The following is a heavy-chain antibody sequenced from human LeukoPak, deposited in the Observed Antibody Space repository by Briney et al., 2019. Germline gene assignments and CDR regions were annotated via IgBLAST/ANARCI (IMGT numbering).Heavy chain of an antibody. CDR2: INHSGST. J-gene: IGHJ5*02. Sequence: SETLSLTCAVYGGSFSGYYWSWIRQPPGKGLEWIGEINHSGSTKYNPSLKSRVTISVDTSKNQFSLKLTSVTAADTAVYYCARHFAAMVRGVTYWFDPWGQGTLVTVSS. CDR3: ARHFAAMVRGVTYWFDP. CDR1: GGSFSGYY. D-gene: IGHD3-10*01. V-gene: IGHV4-34*01.